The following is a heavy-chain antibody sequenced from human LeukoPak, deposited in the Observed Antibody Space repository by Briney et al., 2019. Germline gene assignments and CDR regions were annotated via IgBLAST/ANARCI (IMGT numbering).Heavy chain of an antibody. CDR1: GFTFSSYA. J-gene: IGHJ4*02. CDR2: IRGSGSST. Sequence: GGSLRLSCAASGFTFSSYAMSWVRQAPGKGLEWVSAIRGSGSSTYYADSVKGRFTISRDNSKNTLYLQMNSLRAEDTAVYYCEKVRSTMVRGVIDYWGQGTLVTVSS. D-gene: IGHD3-10*01. V-gene: IGHV3-23*01. CDR3: EKVRSTMVRGVIDY.